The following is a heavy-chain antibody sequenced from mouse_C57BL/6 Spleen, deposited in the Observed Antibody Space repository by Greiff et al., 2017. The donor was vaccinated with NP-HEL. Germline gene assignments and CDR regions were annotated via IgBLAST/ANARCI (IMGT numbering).Heavy chain of an antibody. CDR3: APFYYGSSPHFDY. D-gene: IGHD1-1*01. J-gene: IGHJ2*01. Sequence: VQLQQSVAELVRPGASVKLSCTASGFNIKNTYMHWVKQRPEQGLEWIGRIDPANGNTKYAPKFQGKATITADTSSNTAYLQLSSLTSEDTAIYYCAPFYYGSSPHFDYWGQGTTLTVSS. V-gene: IGHV14-3*01. CDR1: GFNIKNTY. CDR2: IDPANGNT.